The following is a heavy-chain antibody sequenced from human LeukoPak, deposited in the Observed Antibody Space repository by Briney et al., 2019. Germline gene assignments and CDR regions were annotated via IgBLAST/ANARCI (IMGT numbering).Heavy chain of an antibody. V-gene: IGHV3-11*01. J-gene: IGHJ4*02. Sequence: PGGPLSLFCAACGFPFRDFHMTCTRRARGKALEWVAYFGPSGTIMNYADSVKGRFTVSRDNAENSLYLHMNSLTAEDPAVYYCTRDPRLCNYWGQGPLVTVSS. CDR1: GFPFRDFH. CDR2: FGPSGTIM. CDR3: TRDPRLCNY.